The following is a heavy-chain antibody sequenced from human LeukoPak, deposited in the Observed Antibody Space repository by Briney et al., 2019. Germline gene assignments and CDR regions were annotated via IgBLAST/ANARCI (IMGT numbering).Heavy chain of an antibody. Sequence: PGGSLRLSCAASGFTFSSYAMHWVRQAPGKGLEWVAVISYDGSNKYYADSVKGRFTISRDNSKNTLYLQMNSLRAEDTAVYYCARDVVVDTVRHDYWGQGTLVTVSS. D-gene: IGHD5-18*01. J-gene: IGHJ4*02. V-gene: IGHV3-30-3*01. CDR1: GFTFSSYA. CDR3: ARDVVVDTVRHDY. CDR2: ISYDGSNK.